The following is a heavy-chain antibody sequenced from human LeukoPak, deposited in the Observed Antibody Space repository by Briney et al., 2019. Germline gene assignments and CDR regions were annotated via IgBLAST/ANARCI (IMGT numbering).Heavy chain of an antibody. V-gene: IGHV4-4*07. J-gene: IGHJ6*03. D-gene: IGHD3-22*01. CDR2: IYASGST. Sequence: SETLSLTCTVSGDSISSYYWSWIRQPAGKGLEWIGRIYASGSTTYNPSLKSRVTMSVDTSKNQFSLKVSSVTAADTAVYYCAREGGYFDSSRRYYYYYMDVWGKGTTVTVSS. CDR3: AREGGYFDSSRRYYYYYMDV. CDR1: GDSISSYY.